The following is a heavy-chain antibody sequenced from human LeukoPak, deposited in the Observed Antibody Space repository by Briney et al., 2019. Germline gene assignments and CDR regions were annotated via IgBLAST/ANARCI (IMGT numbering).Heavy chain of an antibody. D-gene: IGHD3-3*01. CDR2: ISGSGGST. Sequence: GGSLRLSCAASGFTFSGYAMSWVRQAPGKGLEWVSAISGSGGSTYYADSVKGRFTISRDNSKNTLYLQMNSLRAEDTAVYYCATSSLRNTILDYWGQGTLVTVSS. CDR1: GFTFSGYA. CDR3: ATSSLRNTILDY. J-gene: IGHJ4*02. V-gene: IGHV3-23*01.